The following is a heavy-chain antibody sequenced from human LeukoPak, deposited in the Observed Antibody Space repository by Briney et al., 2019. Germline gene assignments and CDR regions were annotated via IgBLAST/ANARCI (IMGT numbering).Heavy chain of an antibody. CDR2: ISYDGSNK. Sequence: PGRSLRLSCAASGFTFSSYGMHWVRQAPGKGLEWVAVISYDGSNKYYADSVKGRFTISRDNSKNTLYLQMNSLRAEDTAVYYCAKDLRYGSGYYYYGMDVWGQGTTVTVSS. D-gene: IGHD3-10*01. CDR3: AKDLRYGSGYYYYGMDV. CDR1: GFTFSSYG. V-gene: IGHV3-30*18. J-gene: IGHJ6*02.